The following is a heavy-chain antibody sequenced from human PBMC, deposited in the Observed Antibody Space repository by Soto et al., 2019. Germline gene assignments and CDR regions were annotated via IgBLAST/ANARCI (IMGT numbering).Heavy chain of an antibody. CDR1: GFTVTSNG. J-gene: IGHJ6*02. Sequence: EVKLLESGGGLVQPGGSLRLSCGVSGFTVTSNGVSWVRQAPGKGLEWVSAISPNGQGIWYADSVKGRFTISRDNAQNSLFLQMNNLRVDDTAVYFCARAYLGRLPRRADYYYAMDVWGRGTTVTVSS. CDR3: ARAYLGRLPRRADYYYAMDV. D-gene: IGHD1-26*01. V-gene: IGHV3-23*01. CDR2: ISPNGQGI.